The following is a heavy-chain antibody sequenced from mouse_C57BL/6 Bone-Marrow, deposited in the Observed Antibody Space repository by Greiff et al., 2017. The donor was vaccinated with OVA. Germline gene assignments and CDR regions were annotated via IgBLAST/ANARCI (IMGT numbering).Heavy chain of an antibody. Sequence: EVQGVESGGGLVKPGGSLKLSCAASGFTFSSYAMSWVRQTPEKRLEWVATISDGGSYTYYPDNVKGRFTISRDNAKNNLYLQMSHLKSEDTAMYYRARDNDGYPTWFAYWGQGTLVTVSA. CDR1: GFTFSSYA. V-gene: IGHV5-4*01. J-gene: IGHJ3*01. D-gene: IGHD2-3*01. CDR3: ARDNDGYPTWFAY. CDR2: ISDGGSYT.